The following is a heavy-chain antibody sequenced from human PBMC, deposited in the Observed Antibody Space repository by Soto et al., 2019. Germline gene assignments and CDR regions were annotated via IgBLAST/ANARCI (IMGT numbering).Heavy chain of an antibody. V-gene: IGHV4-39*01. CDR1: GGSISSSSYY. CDR3: ARLRDTFGGVIDHFDY. Sequence: QLQLQESGPGLVKPSETLSLTCTVSGGSISSSSYYWGWIRQPPGKGLEWIGSIYHSGSTYYNPSLKSRVTISVDTSKNQFSLKLSSVTAADTAVYYCARLRDTFGGVIDHFDYWGQGTLVTVSS. J-gene: IGHJ4*02. D-gene: IGHD3-16*02. CDR2: IYHSGST.